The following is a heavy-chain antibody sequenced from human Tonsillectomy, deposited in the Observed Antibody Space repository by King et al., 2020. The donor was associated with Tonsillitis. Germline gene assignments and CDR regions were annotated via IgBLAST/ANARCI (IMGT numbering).Heavy chain of an antibody. CDR1: GFTFSTYA. V-gene: IGHV3-23*04. CDR3: AKENARGSPRPFDY. D-gene: IGHD2-2*01. CDR2: IVGDGGNT. Sequence: VQLVESGGGLVQPGGSLRLSCSASGFTFSTYAMSLVRQAPGEGLEWVSAIVGDGGNTYFADSVKGRFTISRDNSKNTLYLQMNSLRVEDTAIYYYAKENARGSPRPFDYWGQGTLVTVSS. J-gene: IGHJ4*02.